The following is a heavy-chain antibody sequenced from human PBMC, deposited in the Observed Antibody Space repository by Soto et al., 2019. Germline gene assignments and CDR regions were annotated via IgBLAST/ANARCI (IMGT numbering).Heavy chain of an antibody. Sequence: EVQLLDSGGGLVQPGGSLRLSCAASGFTFSNCAMTWVRQGPGKGLEWVSGISGSGGRSYYADSVKGRFTISRDNSKSTLYLQMNSLRAEDTAVYYCAKAYFVWSSEQPYYFDYWRQGTLVTVSS. D-gene: IGHD3-16*01. CDR1: GFTFSNCA. CDR3: AKAYFVWSSEQPYYFDY. J-gene: IGHJ4*02. CDR2: ISGSGGRS. V-gene: IGHV3-23*01.